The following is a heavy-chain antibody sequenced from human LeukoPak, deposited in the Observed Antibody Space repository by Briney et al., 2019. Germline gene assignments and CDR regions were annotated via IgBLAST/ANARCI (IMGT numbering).Heavy chain of an antibody. J-gene: IGHJ6*02. CDR2: IYTSGST. CDR1: GGSISSYY. Sequence: SETLSLTCTVSGGSISSYYWSWIRQPAGKGLEWIGRIYTSGSTNYNPSLKSRVTMSVDTSKNQFSLKLSSVTAADTAVYYCARDPDPYYDFWSVSPYGMDVWGQGTTVTVSS. V-gene: IGHV4-4*07. D-gene: IGHD3-3*01. CDR3: ARDPDPYYDFWSVSPYGMDV.